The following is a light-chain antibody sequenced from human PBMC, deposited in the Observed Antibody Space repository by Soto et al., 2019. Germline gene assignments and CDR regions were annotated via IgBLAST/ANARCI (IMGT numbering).Light chain of an antibody. V-gene: IGLV2-14*01. CDR1: SSDVGGYNY. CDR2: DVS. CDR3: SSDTSISASVV. Sequence: QSALTQPASVSGSPGQSITISCTGTSSDVGGYNYVYWYQQLPGKAPKLMIYDVSNRPSGVSKRFSGSKSGNTASLTIAGLDAEDEAYYYCSSDTSISASVVFGGGTKLTVL. J-gene: IGLJ2*01.